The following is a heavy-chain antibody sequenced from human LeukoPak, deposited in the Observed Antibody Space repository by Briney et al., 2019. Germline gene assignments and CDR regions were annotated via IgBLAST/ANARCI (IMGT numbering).Heavy chain of an antibody. CDR2: IYYSGST. CDR3: ARFNLKVYGSGSYFDY. Sequence: SETLSLTCTVSGGSISSYYWSWIRQPPGKGLEWIGYIYYSGSTNYNPSPKSRVTISVDTSKNQFSLKLSSVTAADTAVYYCARFNLKVYGSGSYFDYWGQGTLVTVSS. CDR1: GGSISSYY. D-gene: IGHD3-10*01. J-gene: IGHJ4*02. V-gene: IGHV4-59*08.